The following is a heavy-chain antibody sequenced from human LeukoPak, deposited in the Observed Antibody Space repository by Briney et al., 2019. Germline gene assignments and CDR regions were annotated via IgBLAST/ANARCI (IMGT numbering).Heavy chain of an antibody. V-gene: IGHV4-30-2*05. J-gene: IGHJ4*02. CDR1: GGSISSGGYY. CDR2: IYHSGST. CDR3: ARVVGGNGHWLPDY. D-gene: IGHD4-23*01. Sequence: PSQTLSLTCTVSGGSISSGGYYWSWIRQPPGKGLEWIGYIYHSGSTYYKPSLKSRLTISVDTSKNQFSLKLSSVTAADTAVYYCARVVGGNGHWLPDYWGQGTLVTVSS.